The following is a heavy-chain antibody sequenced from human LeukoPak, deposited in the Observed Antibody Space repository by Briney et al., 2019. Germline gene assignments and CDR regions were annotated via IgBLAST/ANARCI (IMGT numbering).Heavy chain of an antibody. CDR3: ARDAPAYYYDSSGYYGIDY. D-gene: IGHD3-22*01. J-gene: IGHJ4*02. V-gene: IGHV4-59*12. CDR2: ICYCWSSGST. CDR1: GASISGYH. Sequence: PSETLSLTCSVSGASISGYHWSWIRQPPGKGLEWIGYICYCWSSGSTNYNPSLKSRVTISVDTSKNQFSLKLSSVTAADTAVYYCARDAPAYYYDSSGYYGIDYWGQGTLVTVSS.